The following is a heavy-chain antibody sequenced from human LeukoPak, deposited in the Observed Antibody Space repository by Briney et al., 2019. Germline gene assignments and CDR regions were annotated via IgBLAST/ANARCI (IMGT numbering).Heavy chain of an antibody. D-gene: IGHD3-10*01. CDR1: GYSFTSYW. CDR3: AIWFGERYFDY. CDR2: IYPGDSDT. Sequence: GESLKISCKGSGYSFTSYWIGWVGQMSGKGLEWLGIIYPGDSDTRYSPSFQGQVTISADKSISTAYLQWSSLKASDTAMYYCAIWFGERYFDYWGQGTLVTVSS. V-gene: IGHV5-51*01. J-gene: IGHJ4*02.